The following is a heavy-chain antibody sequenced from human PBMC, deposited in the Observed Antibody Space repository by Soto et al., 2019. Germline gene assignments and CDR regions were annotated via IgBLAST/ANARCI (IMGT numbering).Heavy chain of an antibody. CDR2: ISHSGSV. Sequence: QVLLQESGPGLVQPSGTLSLSCAVSGGSISSSHFCGWVRQPPGKGLEWVGDISHSGSVNYNPSLKSRVTISIDKSKNQFSLKLNSVTAADTAVYYCARSFGWYAIDYWGQGTLVIVSS. D-gene: IGHD6-19*01. V-gene: IGHV4-4*02. CDR1: GGSISSSHF. J-gene: IGHJ4*02. CDR3: ARSFGWYAIDY.